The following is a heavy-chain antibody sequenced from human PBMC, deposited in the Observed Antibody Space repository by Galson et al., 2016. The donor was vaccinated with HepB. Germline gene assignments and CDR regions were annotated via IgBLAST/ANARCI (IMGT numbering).Heavy chain of an antibody. J-gene: IGHJ3*01. Sequence: SLRLSCAASGFTFSTYAMTWVRQAPGKGLEWVSSVTGRGGGTYYADSVKGRLTISRDNSKNPPFLQMNSLRAEDTAVYYCSRDPNGDYFGAFDFWGQGTMVTVSS. CDR1: GFTFSTYA. CDR2: VTGRGGGT. V-gene: IGHV3-23*01. CDR3: SRDPNGDYFGAFDF. D-gene: IGHD4-17*01.